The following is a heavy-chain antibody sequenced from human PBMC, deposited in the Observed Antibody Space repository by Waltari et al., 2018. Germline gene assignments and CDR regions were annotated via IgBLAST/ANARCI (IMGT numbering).Heavy chain of an antibody. CDR1: GFSFSSYE. CDR3: ATSGWYCFDY. CDR2: ISSSGRSI. V-gene: IGHV3-48*03. Sequence: EVQLVESGGGLVQPGGSLRLSCAASGFSFSSYEMNWVRQAPGKGLEWVSYISSSGRSIYYADSVKGRFAISRDNAKNSLYLQMNSLRAEDTAVYYCATSGWYCFDYWGQGTLVTVSS. J-gene: IGHJ4*02. D-gene: IGHD6-19*01.